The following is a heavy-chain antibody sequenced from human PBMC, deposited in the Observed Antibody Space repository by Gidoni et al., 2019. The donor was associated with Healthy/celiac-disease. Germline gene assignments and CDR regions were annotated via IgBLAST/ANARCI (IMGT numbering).Heavy chain of an antibody. Sequence: QITLKESGPTLVKPTQTLTLTCTFPGFSLSTSGVGVGWIRQPPGKALEWLALIYWDDDKRYSPSLKSRLTITKDTSKNQVVLTMTNMDPVDTATYYCAHRRDAVLEWLLGGGWFDPWGQGTLVTVSS. V-gene: IGHV2-5*02. J-gene: IGHJ5*02. D-gene: IGHD3-3*01. CDR2: IYWDDDK. CDR1: GFSLSTSGVG. CDR3: AHRRDAVLEWLLGGGWFDP.